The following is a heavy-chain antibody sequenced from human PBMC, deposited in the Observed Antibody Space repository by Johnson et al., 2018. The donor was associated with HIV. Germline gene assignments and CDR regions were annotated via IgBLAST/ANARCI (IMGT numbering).Heavy chain of an antibody. V-gene: IGHV3-20*04. CDR3: ARGPITIFGVVTTGDAFDI. CDR2: INWNGGST. D-gene: IGHD3-3*01. J-gene: IGHJ3*02. CDR1: GFTFDDYG. Sequence: MLLVESGGGVVRPGGSLRLSCAASGFTFDDYGMSWVRQAPGTGLEWVSGINWNGGSTGYADSVKGRFTISRDNAKNSLYVQMNSLRAEDTALYYCARGPITIFGVVTTGDAFDIWGQGTMVTVSS.